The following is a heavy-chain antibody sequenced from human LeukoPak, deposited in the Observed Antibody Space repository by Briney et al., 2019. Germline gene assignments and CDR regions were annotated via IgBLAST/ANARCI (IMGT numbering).Heavy chain of an antibody. CDR3: ARRGNWNYGMDV. Sequence: SETLSLTCTVSGGSISSYYWSWIRQHPGKGLEWIGYIYYSGSTYYNPSLKSRVTISVDTSKNQFSLKLSSVTAADTAVYYCARRGNWNYGMDVWGQGTTVTVSS. CDR1: GGSISSYY. J-gene: IGHJ6*02. V-gene: IGHV4-59*06. D-gene: IGHD1-20*01. CDR2: IYYSGST.